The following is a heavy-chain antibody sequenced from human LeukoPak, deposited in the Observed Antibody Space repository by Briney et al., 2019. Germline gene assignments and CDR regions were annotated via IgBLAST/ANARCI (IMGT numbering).Heavy chain of an antibody. Sequence: KPSETLPLTCAVYGGSFSGYYWSWIRQPPGKGLEWIGEIDHSGSTNYNPSLKSRVTISVDTSKNQFSLKLSSVTAADTAVYYCARARDYGDYTFGYWGQGTLVTVSS. CDR1: GGSFSGYY. J-gene: IGHJ4*02. V-gene: IGHV4-34*01. D-gene: IGHD4-17*01. CDR3: ARARDYGDYTFGY. CDR2: IDHSGST.